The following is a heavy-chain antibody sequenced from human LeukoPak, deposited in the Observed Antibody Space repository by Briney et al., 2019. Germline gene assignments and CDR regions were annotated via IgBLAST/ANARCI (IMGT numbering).Heavy chain of an antibody. Sequence: GASVKVSCKASVYTFTGYYMHWVRQAPGQGLEWMGWINPNSGGTNYAQKFQGRGTMTRDTSISTAYMELSRLRSDDTAVYYCARDPGGFGGEYYFDYWGQGTLVTVSS. D-gene: IGHD3-10*01. CDR2: INPNSGGT. J-gene: IGHJ4*02. V-gene: IGHV1-2*02. CDR1: VYTFTGYY. CDR3: ARDPGGFGGEYYFDY.